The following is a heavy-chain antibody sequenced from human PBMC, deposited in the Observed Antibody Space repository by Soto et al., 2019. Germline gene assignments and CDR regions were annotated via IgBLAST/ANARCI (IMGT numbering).Heavy chain of an antibody. V-gene: IGHV3-11*01. J-gene: IGHJ6*02. D-gene: IGHD2-2*02. CDR1: GFTFSDYY. CDR2: ISSSGSTI. Sequence: QVQLVESGGGLVKPGGSLRLSCAASGFTFSDYYMSWIRQAPGKGLEWVSYISSSGSTIYYADSVKGRFTISRDNAENSLSLQMNRLRADHTAVYYCARDCISTSCHTYYYYGMDVWGQGTTVIVCS. CDR3: ARDCISTSCHTYYYYGMDV.